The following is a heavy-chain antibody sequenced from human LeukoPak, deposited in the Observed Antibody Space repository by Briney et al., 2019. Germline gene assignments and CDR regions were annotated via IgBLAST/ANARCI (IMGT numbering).Heavy chain of an antibody. V-gene: IGHV3-23*01. D-gene: IGHD3-22*01. Sequence: GGSLRLSCVASGFTFSSYAMSWVRQAPGKGLEWVSAISGSGDSTYYADSVKGRFTISRDNSKNTVYLQMNSLRAEDTAVYYCAKVQSDYYDSSVYYGLDYWGQGTLVTVSS. J-gene: IGHJ4*02. CDR3: AKVQSDYYDSSVYYGLDY. CDR2: ISGSGDST. CDR1: GFTFSSYA.